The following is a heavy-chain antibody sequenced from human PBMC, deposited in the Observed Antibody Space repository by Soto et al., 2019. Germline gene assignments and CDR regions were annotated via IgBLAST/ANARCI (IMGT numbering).Heavy chain of an antibody. D-gene: IGHD6-13*01. CDR1: SDPVSNNNW. V-gene: IGHV4-4*02. CDR3: ARVNLAAAGEFDY. CDR2: VYRTGST. Sequence: SETLSLTCAVSSDPVSNNNWWGWVRQPPGKGLEWIGEVYRTGSTNYNPSLKSRVTVSMDKSKNLFSLSLFFVTAADTAVYYCARVNLAAAGEFDYWGQGALVTVS. J-gene: IGHJ4*02.